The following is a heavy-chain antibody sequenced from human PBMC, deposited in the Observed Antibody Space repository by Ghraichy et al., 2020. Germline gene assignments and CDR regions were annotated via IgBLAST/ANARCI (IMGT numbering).Heavy chain of an antibody. CDR3: ARGEFGLVD. Sequence: GGSLRLSCAASGFSLTDSWMYWVRQVPGKGLVWVSHLSPAANIINYVESVSGRFTISRDTAKNTLFLQMDSLRVDDTAIYYCARGEFGLVDWGRGTLVTVSA. CDR1: GFSLTDSW. CDR2: LSPAANII. J-gene: IGHJ4*02. V-gene: IGHV3-74*01. D-gene: IGHD3/OR15-3a*01.